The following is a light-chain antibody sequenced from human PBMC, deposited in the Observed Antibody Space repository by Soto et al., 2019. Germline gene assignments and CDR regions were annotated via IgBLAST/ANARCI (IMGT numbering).Light chain of an antibody. CDR3: QQYGSSPFT. CDR2: GAS. J-gene: IGKJ5*01. CDR1: QSIISSY. V-gene: IGKV3-20*01. Sequence: EVVLTQSPATLSLSPGEGATLSCRVSQSIISSYLSWYQQRPGQAPRLLIYGASTRATGIPARFSGSGSGTEFTLTISSLEPEDFAVYYCQQYGSSPFTFGQGTDWRI.